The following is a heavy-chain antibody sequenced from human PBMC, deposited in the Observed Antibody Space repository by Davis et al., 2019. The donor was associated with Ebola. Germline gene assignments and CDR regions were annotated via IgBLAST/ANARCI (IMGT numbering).Heavy chain of an antibody. CDR2: IYYSGST. CDR3: ARGLTWSSGWYGIWFDP. J-gene: IGHJ5*02. D-gene: IGHD6-19*01. Sequence: MPSETLSLTCTVSGGSVSGGSYYWSWIRQPPGKGLEWIGYIYYSGSTNYNPSLKSRVTISVDTSKNQFSLKLSSVTAADTAVYYCARGLTWSSGWYGIWFDPWGQGTLVTVSS. V-gene: IGHV4-61*01. CDR1: GGSVSGGSYY.